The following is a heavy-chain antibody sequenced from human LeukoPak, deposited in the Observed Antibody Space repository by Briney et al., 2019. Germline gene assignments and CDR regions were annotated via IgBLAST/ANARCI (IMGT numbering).Heavy chain of an antibody. CDR3: AREGAHFCFDY. CDR1: GGSISSGSYY. J-gene: IGHJ4*02. CDR2: IYTSGST. D-gene: IGHD3-3*02. Sequence: PSETLSLTCTVSGGSISSGSYYWSWIRQPAGKGLEWIGRIYTSGSTNYNPSLKSRVTISVDTSKNQFSLKLSSVTAADTAVYYCAREGAHFCFDYWGQGTLVTVSS. V-gene: IGHV4-61*02.